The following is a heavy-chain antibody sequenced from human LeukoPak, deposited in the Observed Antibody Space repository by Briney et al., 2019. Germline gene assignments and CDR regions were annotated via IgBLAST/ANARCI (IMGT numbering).Heavy chain of an antibody. Sequence: SETLSLTCTVSGDSISSSSYYWAWIRQPPGKGLEWIGNIYHSGSTNYNPSLKSRVTISVDTSKNQFSLKLSSVTAADTAVYYCARNFRVSHYCYMDVWGKGTTVTVSS. CDR1: GDSISSSSYY. CDR2: IYHSGST. V-gene: IGHV4-39*07. CDR3: ARNFRVSHYCYMDV. D-gene: IGHD2-21*01. J-gene: IGHJ6*03.